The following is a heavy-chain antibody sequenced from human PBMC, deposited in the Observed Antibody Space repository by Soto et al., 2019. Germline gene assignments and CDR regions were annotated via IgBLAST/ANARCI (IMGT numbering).Heavy chain of an antibody. V-gene: IGHV1-18*01. CDR1: GYTFTSYG. Sequence: QVQLVQSGAEVNKPGASVRVSCRASGYTFTSYGISWVRQAPGQGLEWMGWISGYSGNTNYAQKVQGRVTMTTDTSTSTAYMELRSLRSDDTAVYYCAREGYCSSTSCYARNYYYYGMDVWGQGTTVTVSS. CDR2: ISGYSGNT. J-gene: IGHJ6*02. CDR3: AREGYCSSTSCYARNYYYYGMDV. D-gene: IGHD2-2*01.